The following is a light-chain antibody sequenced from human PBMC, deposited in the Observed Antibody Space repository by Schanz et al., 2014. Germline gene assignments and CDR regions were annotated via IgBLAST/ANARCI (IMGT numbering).Light chain of an antibody. CDR1: SSDVGGYNY. V-gene: IGLV2-8*01. CDR3: SSNAGSKTAYV. J-gene: IGLJ1*01. Sequence: QSALTQPASVSGSPGQSVTISCTGTSSDVGGYNYVSWYQQHPGKAPKLMIYEVSKRPSGVPDRFSGSKSGNTASLTVSGLQVEDEGDYYWSSNAGSKTAYVFGTGTKLTVL. CDR2: EVS.